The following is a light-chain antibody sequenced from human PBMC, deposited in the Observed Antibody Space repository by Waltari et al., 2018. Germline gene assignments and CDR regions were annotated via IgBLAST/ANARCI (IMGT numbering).Light chain of an antibody. CDR1: SGSVPAKYY. Sequence: QTVVTQEPSFAVSPGGTVTLTCGLSSGSVPAKYYPSWYQQTPGQAPRTLTYSTNTRSSGVPDRFSGSILGNKAALTITGAQADDESDYYCVLYMGSGFWVFGGGTKLTVL. CDR2: STN. V-gene: IGLV8-61*01. CDR3: VLYMGSGFWV. J-gene: IGLJ3*02.